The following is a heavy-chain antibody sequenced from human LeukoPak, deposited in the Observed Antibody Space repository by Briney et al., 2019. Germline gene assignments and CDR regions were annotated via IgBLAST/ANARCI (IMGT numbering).Heavy chain of an antibody. CDR1: GFTFSRYS. V-gene: IGHV3-48*01. Sequence: GGSLRLSCAASGFTFSRYSMNWVRQAPGKGLEWGSYISSSSSTIYYADSVKRRFTISRDKAKNSLYLQMYSLRAEDTAVYYCASDSISGYSFGPVLEYFDYWGQGTLVTVSS. D-gene: IGHD5-18*01. CDR3: ASDSISGYSFGPVLEYFDY. J-gene: IGHJ4*02. CDR2: ISSSSSTI.